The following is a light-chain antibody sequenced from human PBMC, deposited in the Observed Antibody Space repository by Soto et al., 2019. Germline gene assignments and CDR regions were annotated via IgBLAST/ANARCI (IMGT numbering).Light chain of an antibody. Sequence: EIVLTQSPGTLSLPLGARATLSCRASHRVSSSSLARYQQTPAQPPRLLIYAAPSRATSIPDRFSGSGSGTDFTLTISRLEPEDFAVYYCQQYASSPEWTFGQGTKVDIK. CDR1: HRVSSSS. V-gene: IGKV3-20*01. J-gene: IGKJ1*01. CDR3: QQYASSPEWT. CDR2: AAP.